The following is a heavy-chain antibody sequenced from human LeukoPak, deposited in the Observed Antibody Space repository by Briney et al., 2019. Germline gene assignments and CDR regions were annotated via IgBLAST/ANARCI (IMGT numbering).Heavy chain of an antibody. V-gene: IGHV2-70*11. CDR3: ARILLTASYSSHDY. CDR2: IDWDEDQ. CDR1: GCALSPSGRC. D-gene: IGHD1-26*01. Sequence: SGPTLVNPIQTLTLTFIFAGCALSPSGRCVGWNRQPPAKALQRLARIDWDEDQYYRTYLRAKHTISKDTSKNQVVLTMTNMEPTDTSTYYSARILLTASYSSHDYWGQGTLVTVSS. J-gene: IGHJ4*02.